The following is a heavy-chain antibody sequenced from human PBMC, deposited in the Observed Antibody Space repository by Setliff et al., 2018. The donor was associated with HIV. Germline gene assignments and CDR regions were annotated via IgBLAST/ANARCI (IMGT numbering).Heavy chain of an antibody. J-gene: IGHJ4*02. V-gene: IGHV5-10-1*01. CDR3: ARQLRVVAATPLGGFDY. CDR1: GYNFTSYW. CDR2: IDPSDSYT. Sequence: GESLTISCKASGYNFTSYWISWVRQMPGKGLEWMGRIDPSDSYTNYSPSFQGHVTISADKSISTAYLQWSSLKASDTAMYYCARQLRVVAATPLGGFDYWGQGTLVTVPQ. D-gene: IGHD2-15*01.